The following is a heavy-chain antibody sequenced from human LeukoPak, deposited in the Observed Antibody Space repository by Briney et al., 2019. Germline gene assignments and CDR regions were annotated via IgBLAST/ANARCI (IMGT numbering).Heavy chain of an antibody. CDR1: GGSFSGYY. V-gene: IGHV4-34*01. CDR2: INHSGST. Sequence: SETLSLTCAVYGGSFSGYYWSWIRQPPGKGLEWIGEINHSGSTNYNPSLKSRVTISVDTPKNQFSLKLSSVTAADAAVYYCARGGLRRAYNWFDPWGQGTLVTVSS. CDR3: ARGGLRRAYNWFDP. D-gene: IGHD2-15*01. J-gene: IGHJ5*02.